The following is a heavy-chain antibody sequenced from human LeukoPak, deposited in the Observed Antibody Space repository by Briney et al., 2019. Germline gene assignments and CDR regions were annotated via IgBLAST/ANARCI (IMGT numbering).Heavy chain of an antibody. J-gene: IGHJ3*02. V-gene: IGHV4-4*07. CDR3: ARGDGYYDSSGYAFDI. CDR2: IYTSGST. D-gene: IGHD3-22*01. Sequence: SETLSLTCTVSGGSISSYYWSWIRQPAGKGLEWIGRIYTSGSTNYNPSLKSRVTISVDTSKNQFSLKLSSVTAADTAVYYCARGDGYYDSSGYAFDIWGQGTMVTVSS. CDR1: GGSISSYY.